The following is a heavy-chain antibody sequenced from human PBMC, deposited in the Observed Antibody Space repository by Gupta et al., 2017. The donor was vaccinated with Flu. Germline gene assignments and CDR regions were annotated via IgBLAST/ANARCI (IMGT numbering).Heavy chain of an antibody. V-gene: IGHV3-48*03. CDR3: ARVGSGYTPDAFDI. CDR1: GFTFSSYE. J-gene: IGHJ3*02. D-gene: IGHD3-22*01. Sequence: EVQLVESGGGLVQPGGSLRLSCAASGFTFSSYEMNWVRQAPGKGLEWVSYISSSGSTIYYADSVKGRFTISRDNAKNSLYLQMNSLRAEDTAVYYCARVGSGYTPDAFDIWGQGTMVTVSS. CDR2: ISSSGSTI.